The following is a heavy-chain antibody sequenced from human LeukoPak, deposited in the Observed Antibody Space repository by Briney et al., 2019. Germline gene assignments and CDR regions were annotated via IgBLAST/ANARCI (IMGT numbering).Heavy chain of an antibody. CDR3: ASLNEGSLDP. J-gene: IGHJ5*02. CDR2: IYTSGST. CDR1: GGSISSASYS. D-gene: IGHD1-1*01. Sequence: SQTLSLTCTVSGGSISSASYSWIWIRQPAGKGLEWVGRIYTSGSTIYNPSLKGRVTISMDTSNNQFSLKLSSVTAADTAVYCCASLNEGSLDPWGQGTLVTVSS. V-gene: IGHV4-61*02.